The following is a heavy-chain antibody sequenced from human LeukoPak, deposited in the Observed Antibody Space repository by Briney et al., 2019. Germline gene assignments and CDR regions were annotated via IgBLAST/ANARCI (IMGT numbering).Heavy chain of an antibody. CDR3: ARDLVGATAS. J-gene: IGHJ5*02. CDR2: ISGSSTTI. D-gene: IGHD1-26*01. V-gene: IGHV3-48*02. Sequence: GGSLRLSCAASGFTFSTYSINRVRQAPGKGLEWVSYISGSSTTIYYADSVKGRFTISRENAKNSLYLQMNSLRDEDTAVYYCARDLVGATASWGQGTLVTVSS. CDR1: GFTFSTYS.